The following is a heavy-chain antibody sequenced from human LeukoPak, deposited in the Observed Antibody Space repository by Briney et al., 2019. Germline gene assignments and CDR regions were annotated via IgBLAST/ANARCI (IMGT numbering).Heavy chain of an antibody. CDR2: IYSGGST. D-gene: IGHD6-19*01. Sequence: PGRSLRLSCAASGFTFSSYGMHWVRQAPGKGLEWVSVIYSGGSTYYADSVKGRFTISRDNSKNTLYLQMNSLRAEDTAVYYCARGLTGYSSGWDVETLGYWGQGTLVTVSS. V-gene: IGHV3-66*01. CDR3: ARGLTGYSSGWDVETLGY. CDR1: GFTFSSYG. J-gene: IGHJ4*02.